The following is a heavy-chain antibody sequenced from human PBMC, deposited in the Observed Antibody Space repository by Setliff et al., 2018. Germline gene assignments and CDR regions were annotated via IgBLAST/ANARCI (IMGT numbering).Heavy chain of an antibody. CDR1: GYTFTRYY. Sequence: ASVKVSCKASGYTFTRYYMYWVRQAPGQGLEWMGIINVGGGSTTYAQNLQGRVTMTRDTSTSTLYMELASLRSEDTAVYYCARDLNRWCGEFAFDIWGQGTMVAVSS. V-gene: IGHV1-46*01. J-gene: IGHJ3*02. CDR2: INVGGGST. D-gene: IGHD3-10*01. CDR3: ARDLNRWCGEFAFDI.